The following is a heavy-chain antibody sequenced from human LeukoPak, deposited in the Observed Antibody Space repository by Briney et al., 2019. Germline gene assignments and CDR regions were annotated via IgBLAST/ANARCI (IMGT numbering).Heavy chain of an antibody. V-gene: IGHV3-23*01. CDR1: GFTFSSDA. CDR2: ISGGGGDT. D-gene: IGHD3-9*01. CDR3: VKTMTGYFSDGFDI. J-gene: IGHJ3*02. Sequence: GGSLRLSCAASGFTFSSDAMIWVRQAPGKGLEWVSNISGGGGDTYYGDSVKGRLTISRDNSKTTLYLQMNSLRAEDTAVYWCVKTMTGYFSDGFDIWGQGTMVTVSS.